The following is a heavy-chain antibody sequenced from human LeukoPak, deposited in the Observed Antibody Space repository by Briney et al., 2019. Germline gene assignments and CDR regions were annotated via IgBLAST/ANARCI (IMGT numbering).Heavy chain of an antibody. CDR3: ARGLGLSFPLDY. Sequence: GGSLRLFCAASGFTFRDYYMSWLRQAPGKGLEWVSYISSSGSTIYYADSVKGRFTISRDNAKNSLYLQMNSLRAEDTAVYYCARGLGLSFPLDYWGQGTLVAVSS. V-gene: IGHV3-11*01. CDR1: GFTFRDYY. CDR2: ISSSGSTI. D-gene: IGHD3-16*01. J-gene: IGHJ4*02.